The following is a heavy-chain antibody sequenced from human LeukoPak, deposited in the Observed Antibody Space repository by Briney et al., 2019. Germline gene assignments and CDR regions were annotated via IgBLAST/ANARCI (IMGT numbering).Heavy chain of an antibody. CDR3: AKDLRAYYYYYMDV. D-gene: IGHD4/OR15-4a*01. CDR2: IRYDGSNK. V-gene: IGHV3-30*02. Sequence: GGSLRLSCAASGFTFSSYGMHWVRQAPGKGLEWVAFIRYDGSNKYYADSVKGRFTISRDNSKNTLYLQMNSLRAEDTAVYYCAKDLRAYYYYYMDVWGKGTTVTVSS. CDR1: GFTFSSYG. J-gene: IGHJ6*03.